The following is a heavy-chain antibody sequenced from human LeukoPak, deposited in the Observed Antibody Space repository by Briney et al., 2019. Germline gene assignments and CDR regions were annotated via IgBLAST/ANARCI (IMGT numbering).Heavy chain of an antibody. CDR2: IYYSGST. CDR1: GDSISSSFYY. V-gene: IGHV4-39*01. J-gene: IGHJ4*02. D-gene: IGHD3-22*01. Sequence: PSETLSLTCTVSGDSISSSFYYWGWIRQPPGKGLEWIGSIYYSGSTYYNPSLKSRVSISVDTSKNQFSLKMTSVTAADTALYHYARHGYYYHTSGYFGFWGQGTLVTVSS. CDR3: ARHGYYYHTSGYFGF.